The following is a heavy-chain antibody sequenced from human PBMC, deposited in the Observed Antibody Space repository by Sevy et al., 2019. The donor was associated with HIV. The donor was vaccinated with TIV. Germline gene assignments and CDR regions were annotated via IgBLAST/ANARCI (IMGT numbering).Heavy chain of an antibody. V-gene: IGHV4-59*11. Sequence: SETLSLTCTVSGGSISSLYWNWIRQPPGKGLEWIANIYYNGHSNYNPSLKSRVTLSLDTSQNQFSLRLSSVTAADTAMYYCAGENAWGRDYSWGQGTLVTVSS. CDR2: IYYNGHS. CDR1: GGSISSLY. CDR3: AGENAWGRDYS. J-gene: IGHJ4*02. D-gene: IGHD1-26*01.